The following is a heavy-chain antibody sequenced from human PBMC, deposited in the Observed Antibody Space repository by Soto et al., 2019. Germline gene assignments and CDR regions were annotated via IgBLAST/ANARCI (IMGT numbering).Heavy chain of an antibody. CDR2: IRSKANSYAT. CDR1: GFTFSGSA. CDR3: TRHQTSSWPDYYCYGMDV. V-gene: IGHV3-73*02. Sequence: EVQLVESGGGLVQPGGSLKLSCAASGFTFSGSAMHWVRQASGKGLEWVGRIRSKANSYATAYAASVKGRFTISRDDSENTAYLHMDNLRTEDTAVYYCTRHQTSSWPDYYCYGMDVWGQGTTVTVSS. J-gene: IGHJ6*02. D-gene: IGHD6-13*01.